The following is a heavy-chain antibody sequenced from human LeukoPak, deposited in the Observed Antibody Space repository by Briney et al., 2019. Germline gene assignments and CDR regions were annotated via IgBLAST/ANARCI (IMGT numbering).Heavy chain of an antibody. J-gene: IGHJ4*02. CDR2: IYPRDGST. CDR3: ARDQEGFDC. CDR1: GYTFTNNY. V-gene: IGHV1-46*01. Sequence: GASVTVSCKASGYTFTNNYLHWVRQAPGQGLEWMGMIYPRDGSTSYAQNFQGRVTVTRDTSTTTVHMELRGLRSEDTAVYYCARDQEGFDCWGQGTVVTVSS.